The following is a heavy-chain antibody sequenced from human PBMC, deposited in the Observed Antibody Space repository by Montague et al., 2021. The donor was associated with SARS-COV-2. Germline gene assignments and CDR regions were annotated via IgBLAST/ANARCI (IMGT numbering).Heavy chain of an antibody. D-gene: IGHD3-22*01. CDR2: IYYTGNT. J-gene: IGHJ3*01. V-gene: IGHV4-39*02. Sequence: SETRSLTCTVSGGSITNNIDYWAWIRLPPGKGLEWIGSIYYTGNTYYNPSLKSRVTISVVTSKNHFTLKLSSVTAAETAVYYCARLKRYFDSSGSPSAFDFWAKGQRSPSLQ. CDR3: ARLKRYFDSSGSPSAFDF. CDR1: GGSITNNIDY.